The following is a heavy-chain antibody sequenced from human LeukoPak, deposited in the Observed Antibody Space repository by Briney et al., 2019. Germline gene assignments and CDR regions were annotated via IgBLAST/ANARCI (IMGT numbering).Heavy chain of an antibody. CDR3: ATDTLVTVTTSY. V-gene: IGHV4-59*01. Sequence: PSETLSLTCTVSGGSISVYSWSWIRQPPGKGLEWIGLIFDSGSTNYNPSLKSRVAISVDTSKNQFSLNLNSVTAADTAVYYCATDTLVTVTTSYWGQGTLVTVSS. CDR1: GGSISVYS. CDR2: IFDSGST. D-gene: IGHD4-17*01. J-gene: IGHJ4*02.